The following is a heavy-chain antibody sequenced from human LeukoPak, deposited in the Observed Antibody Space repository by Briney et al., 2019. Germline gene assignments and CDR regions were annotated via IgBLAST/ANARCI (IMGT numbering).Heavy chain of an antibody. Sequence: ASVKVSCKASGYTFTAHYIHWVRQTPGQGPELMGLINPNDGYTNYAQKFQGRVTMTRDTSISTAYMELNSLTSDGTALYYCARGTMFAFDYWGQGTLVTVSS. V-gene: IGHV1-2*06. CDR3: ARGTMFAFDY. CDR2: INPNDGYT. J-gene: IGHJ4*02. CDR1: GYTFTAHY. D-gene: IGHD1-14*01.